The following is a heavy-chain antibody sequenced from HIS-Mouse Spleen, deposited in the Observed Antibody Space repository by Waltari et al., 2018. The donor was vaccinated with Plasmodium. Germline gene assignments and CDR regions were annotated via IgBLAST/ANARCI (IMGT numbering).Heavy chain of an antibody. V-gene: IGHV4-39*07. J-gene: IGHJ4*02. D-gene: IGHD6-6*01. CDR3: ARGGYSSSSYYFDY. CDR1: GGSISSSSYY. Sequence: QLQLQESGPGLVKPSETLSLTCTVSGGSISSSSYYWGWIRRPPGKGLEWIGSIDYSGSTYYNPSLKSRVTISVDTSKSQFSLKLSSVTAADTAVYYCARGGYSSSSYYFDYWGQGTLVTVSS. CDR2: IDYSGST.